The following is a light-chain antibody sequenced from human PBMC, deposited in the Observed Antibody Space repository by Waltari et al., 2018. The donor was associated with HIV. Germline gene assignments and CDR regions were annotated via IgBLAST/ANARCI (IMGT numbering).Light chain of an antibody. V-gene: IGLV2-18*01. CDR2: DAT. CDR1: IDSDIGFSDH. J-gene: IGLJ3*02. CDR3: LLYMGGGIWL. Sequence: HSALTQPPSVSGSPAQSVSIPCTSDIDSDIGFSDHVSWYRQSPGKPPKVIICDATYRPSGVRDRFSGSILGDRAALTITGAQADDESDYYCLLYMGGGIWLFGGETRLTV.